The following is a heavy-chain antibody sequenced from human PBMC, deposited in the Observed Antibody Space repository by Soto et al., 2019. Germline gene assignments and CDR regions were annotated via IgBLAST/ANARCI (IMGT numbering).Heavy chain of an antibody. D-gene: IGHD4-17*01. V-gene: IGHV1-2*04. CDR2: INPNSGGT. Sequence: ASVKVSCKASGYTFTGYYMHWLRQAPGQGLEWMGWINPNSGGTNYAQKFQGWVTMTRDTSISTAYMELSRLRSDDTAVYYCARGVDGDYPSDYWGQGTLVTVSS. J-gene: IGHJ4*02. CDR3: ARGVDGDYPSDY. CDR1: GYTFTGYY.